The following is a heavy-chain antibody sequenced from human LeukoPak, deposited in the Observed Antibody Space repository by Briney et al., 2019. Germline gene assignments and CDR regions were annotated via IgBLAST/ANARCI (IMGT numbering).Heavy chain of an antibody. D-gene: IGHD2-2*01. CDR1: GYSISSGYY. V-gene: IGHV4-38-2*02. CDR2: IYHSGNT. Sequence: PSETLSLTCTVSGYSISSGYYWGWIRQPPGKGLEWIANIYHSGNTYYNPSLKSRVTISVDTSRNQFSLKLSSVTAADTAVYYCALQPARRLSWFDRWSQGTLVTVSS. J-gene: IGHJ5*02. CDR3: ALQPARRLSWFDR.